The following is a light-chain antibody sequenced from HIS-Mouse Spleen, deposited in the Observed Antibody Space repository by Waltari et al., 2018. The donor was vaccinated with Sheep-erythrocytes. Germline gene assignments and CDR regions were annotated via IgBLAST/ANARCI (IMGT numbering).Light chain of an antibody. Sequence: SYELTQPPSVSVSPGQTASITCSGDKLGDKYACWYQQKPGQPPVLVIYQDSKRPSGIPELFSGSNSGNTATLTISGTQAMDEADYYCQAWDSSTAWNVVFGGGTKLTVL. CDR1: KLGDKY. V-gene: IGLV3-1*01. CDR2: QDS. J-gene: IGLJ2*01. CDR3: QAWDSSTAWNVV.